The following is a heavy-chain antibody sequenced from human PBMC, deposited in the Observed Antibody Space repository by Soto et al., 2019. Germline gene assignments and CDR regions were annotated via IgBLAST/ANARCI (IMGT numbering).Heavy chain of an antibody. V-gene: IGHV3-53*01. CDR1: GFTVSSNY. D-gene: IGHD3-22*01. J-gene: IGHJ4*02. CDR3: ARESSGYYSIDY. Sequence: SLRLSCAASGFTVSSNYMSWVRQAPGKGLEWVSVIYSGGSTYYADSVKGRFTISRDNSKNTLYLQMNSLRAEDTAVYYCARESSGYYSIDYWGQGTLVTGSA. CDR2: IYSGGST.